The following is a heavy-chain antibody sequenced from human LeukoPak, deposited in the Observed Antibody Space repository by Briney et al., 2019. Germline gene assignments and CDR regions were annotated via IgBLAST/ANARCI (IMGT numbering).Heavy chain of an antibody. CDR2: IYYSGST. V-gene: IGHV4-61*01. Sequence: SETLSLTCTVSGGSVSSGSYYWSWIRQPPGKGLEWIGYIYYSGSTNYNPSLKSRVTISVDTSKNQFSLKLSSVTAADTAVYYCAGLMGISWFDPWGQGTLVTVSS. J-gene: IGHJ5*02. CDR3: AGLMGISWFDP. CDR1: GGSVSSGSYY. D-gene: IGHD2-8*01.